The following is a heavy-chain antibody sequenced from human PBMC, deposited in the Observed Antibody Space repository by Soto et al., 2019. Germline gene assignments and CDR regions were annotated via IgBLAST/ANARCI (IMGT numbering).Heavy chain of an antibody. D-gene: IGHD3-10*01. V-gene: IGHV4-59*02. J-gene: IGHJ4*02. CDR3: ARSGMVRGLLVY. CDR2: IYYSGST. CDR1: GDSVSSYY. Sequence: QVQLQESGPGLVKPSETLSLTCTVSGDSVSSYYWSWIRRPPGKGLEWIGYIYYSGSTIYNPSLKSRVTISVDTSKNQFSLKLSSVTAADTAVYYCARSGMVRGLLVYWGQGTLVTVSS.